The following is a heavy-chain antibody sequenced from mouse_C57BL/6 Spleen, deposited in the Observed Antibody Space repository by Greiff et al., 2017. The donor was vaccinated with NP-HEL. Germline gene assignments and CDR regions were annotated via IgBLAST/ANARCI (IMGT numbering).Heavy chain of an antibody. CDR1: GYAFSSSW. Sequence: QVQLQQSGPELVKPGASVKISCKASGYAFSSSWMNWVKQRPGKGLEWIGMIHPNSGSTNYNEKFKSKATLTVDKSSSTAYMQLSSLTSEDSAVYYCARVRSLRDYAMDYWGQGTSVTVSS. CDR2: IHPNSGST. CDR3: ARVRSLRDYAMDY. D-gene: IGHD1-1*02. V-gene: IGHV1-64*01. J-gene: IGHJ4*01.